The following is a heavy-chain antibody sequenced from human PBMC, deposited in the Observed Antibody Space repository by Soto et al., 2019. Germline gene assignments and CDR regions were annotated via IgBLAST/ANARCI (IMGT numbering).Heavy chain of an antibody. CDR3: ARDDGWFDP. J-gene: IGHJ5*02. CDR2: IKQDGSEK. Sequence: GGSLRLSCAASGFTFSSYWMSWVRQAPGKGLEWVANIKQDGSEKYHVESVNGRFNISRDNAKNSLYLQMNSLRAEDTAVYYCARDDGWFDPWGQGTLVTVSS. CDR1: GFTFSSYW. V-gene: IGHV3-7*01.